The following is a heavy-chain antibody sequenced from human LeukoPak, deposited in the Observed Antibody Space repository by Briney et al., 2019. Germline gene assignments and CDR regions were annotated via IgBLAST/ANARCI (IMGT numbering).Heavy chain of an antibody. Sequence: PSETLSLTCAVSGYSITSGYYWAWIRQPPGKGLEWIGNIFHSGDTYYNPSLKSRLTISVDTSKNQFSLKLSSVTAADTAIYYCARRTYTSGWYFDYWGQGTLVTVSP. CDR2: IFHSGDT. CDR3: ARRTYTSGWYFDY. CDR1: GYSITSGYY. J-gene: IGHJ4*02. V-gene: IGHV4-38-2*01. D-gene: IGHD6-19*01.